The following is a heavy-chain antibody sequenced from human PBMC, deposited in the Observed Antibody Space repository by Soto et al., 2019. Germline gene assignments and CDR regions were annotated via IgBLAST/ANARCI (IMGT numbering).Heavy chain of an antibody. D-gene: IGHD2-21*01. CDR1: GGSISGYY. CDR3: ARIPSP. Sequence: SETLSLTCTVSGGSISGYYWSWIRQPPGKGLEWIGYIYHSGSTYYNPSLKSRVTISVDRSKNQFSLKVSSVTAADTAVYYCARIPSPWGQGTLVTVSS. CDR2: IYHSGST. J-gene: IGHJ5*02. V-gene: IGHV4-59*12.